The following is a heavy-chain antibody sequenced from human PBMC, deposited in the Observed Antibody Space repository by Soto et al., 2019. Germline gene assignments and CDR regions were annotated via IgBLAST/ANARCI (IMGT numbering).Heavy chain of an antibody. V-gene: IGHV1-69*13. CDR3: ARVRVGEQWLVLWFDP. D-gene: IGHD6-19*01. CDR2: IIPIFGTA. CDR1: GGTFSSYA. J-gene: IGHJ5*02. Sequence: SVKVSCKASGGTFSSYAISWVRQAPGQGLEWMGGIIPIFGTANYAQKFQGRVTITADESTSTAYMELSSLRSEDTAVYYCARVRVGEQWLVLWFDPWGQGTLVTVSS.